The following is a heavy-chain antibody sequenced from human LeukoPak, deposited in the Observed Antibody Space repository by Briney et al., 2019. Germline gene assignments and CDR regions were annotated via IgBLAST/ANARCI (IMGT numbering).Heavy chain of an antibody. J-gene: IGHJ4*02. Sequence: PGGSLRLSCAASGFTFSTYGMHWVRQAPGKGLEWVTFTRYDGVNKYYADSVKGRFTISRDNSKSTLYLRMNSLRTEDTAVYYCAASGPVGGNWYSTDFWGQGTLVTVSS. V-gene: IGHV3-30*02. CDR3: AASGPVGGNWYSTDF. D-gene: IGHD1-7*01. CDR2: TRYDGVNK. CDR1: GFTFSTYG.